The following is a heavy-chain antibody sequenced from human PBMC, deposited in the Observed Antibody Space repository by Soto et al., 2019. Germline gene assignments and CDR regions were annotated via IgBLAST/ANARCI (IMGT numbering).Heavy chain of an antibody. CDR2: MNPKSGNT. CDR1: GDTFTNYD. Sequence: QVQLVQYGAEVKKPGASVKVSCKASGDTFTNYDINWVRPATGQGLEWMGWMNPKSGNTAYAKQFQGRVIMTRSTSIRTAYMELSSLISEDTAVYYCVMVYGELDYWGPGTLVTVSS. J-gene: IGHJ4*02. V-gene: IGHV1-8*02. CDR3: VMVYGELDY. D-gene: IGHD4-17*01.